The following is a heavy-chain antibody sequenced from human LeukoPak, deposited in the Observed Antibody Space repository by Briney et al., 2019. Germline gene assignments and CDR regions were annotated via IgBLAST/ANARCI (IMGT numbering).Heavy chain of an antibody. CDR2: ISSSRTYI. CDR3: ARWYSYGLEVFDY. V-gene: IGHV3-21*01. CDR1: GFTFIRYS. J-gene: IGHJ4*02. D-gene: IGHD5-18*01. Sequence: KPGGSLRLSCAASGFTFIRYSMNWVRQAPGKGLEWLSSISSSRTYIYYADSVRGRFTISRDNAKNSLYLQMNSLRAEDTAVYYCARWYSYGLEVFDYWGQGTLVTVSS.